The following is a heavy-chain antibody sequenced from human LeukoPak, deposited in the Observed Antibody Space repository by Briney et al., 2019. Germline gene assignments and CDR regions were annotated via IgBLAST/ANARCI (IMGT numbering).Heavy chain of an antibody. CDR3: ARWRVPVVRGLIGRYYFDY. CDR1: GASISSEGYY. CDR2: IYYIGST. Sequence: PSQTLSLTCTVSGASISSEGYYWSWIRQYPGKGLEWIGYIYYIGSTYYNPSLKGRVTILRDTSKNQFSLKLTSVTAADMAVYFCARWRVPVVRGLIGRYYFDYWGQGTLVTVSS. V-gene: IGHV4-31*03. J-gene: IGHJ4*02. D-gene: IGHD3-10*01.